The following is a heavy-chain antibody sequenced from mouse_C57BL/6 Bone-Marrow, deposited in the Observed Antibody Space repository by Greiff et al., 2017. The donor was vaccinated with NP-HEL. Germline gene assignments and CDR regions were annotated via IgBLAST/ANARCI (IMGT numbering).Heavy chain of an antibody. V-gene: IGHV1-59*01. J-gene: IGHJ1*03. CDR3: AGSSPWYFDV. CDR1: GYTFTSYW. D-gene: IGHD1-1*01. Sequence: QVQLQQPGAELVRPGTSVKLSCKASGYTFTSYWMHWVKQRPGQGLEWIGVIDPSDSYTNYNQKFKGKATLTVDTSSSTAYMQLSSLTSEDSAVYYCAGSSPWYFDVWGTGTTVTVSS. CDR2: IDPSDSYT.